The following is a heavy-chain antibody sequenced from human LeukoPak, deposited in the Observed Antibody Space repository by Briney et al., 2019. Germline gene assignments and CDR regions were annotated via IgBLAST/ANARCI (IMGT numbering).Heavy chain of an antibody. J-gene: IGHJ6*02. CDR1: GGSFSGYY. CDR2: IYYSGST. CDR3: ASLPMTDYSGYYYYGMDV. D-gene: IGHD3-22*01. V-gene: IGHV4-39*01. Sequence: PSETLSLTCAVYGGSFSGYYWGWIRQPPGKGLEWIGSIYYSGSTYYNPSLKSRVTISVDTSKNQFSLKLSSVTDADTAVYYCASLPMTDYSGYYYYGMDVWGQGTTVTVSS.